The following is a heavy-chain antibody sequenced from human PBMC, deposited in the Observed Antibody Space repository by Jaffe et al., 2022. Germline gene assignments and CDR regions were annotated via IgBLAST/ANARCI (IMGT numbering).Heavy chain of an antibody. D-gene: IGHD2-15*01. J-gene: IGHJ4*02. V-gene: IGHV3-30*02. Sequence: QVQVVESGGGVVQPGGSLRLSCATSGFPFSFYGMNWVRQAPGKGLEWVSAIQSHGNPIFYADSVKGRFTVSRDNSKNTLYLHLNGLRPEDTAVYYCAKLAQHTDSDGGIDYWGQGTQVTVSS. CDR1: GFPFSFYG. CDR2: IQSHGNPI. CDR3: AKLAQHTDSDGGIDY.